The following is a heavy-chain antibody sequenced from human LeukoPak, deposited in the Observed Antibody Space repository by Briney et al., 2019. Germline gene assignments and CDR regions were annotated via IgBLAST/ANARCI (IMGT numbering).Heavy chain of an antibody. J-gene: IGHJ4*02. D-gene: IGHD3-10*01. CDR3: ARGHMVRGVSDD. V-gene: IGHV1-18*01. CDR2: INTNNGNT. Sequence: ASVKVSCKTSGYTFANYGISWVRQAPGQGLEWMGWINTNNGNTNYAQILQGRVTMTTDASTSTAYMELRSLRSDDTAVYYCARGHMVRGVSDDWGQGTLVTVSS. CDR1: GYTFANYG.